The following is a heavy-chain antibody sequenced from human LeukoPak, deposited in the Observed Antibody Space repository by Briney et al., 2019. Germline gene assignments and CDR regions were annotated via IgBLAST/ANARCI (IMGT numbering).Heavy chain of an antibody. CDR1: GGSFGNYY. V-gene: IGHV4-59*12. CDR3: ARSGTGGYDY. D-gene: IGHD7-27*01. Sequence: SETLSLTCTVSGGSFGNYYWGWIRQPPGKGLEWIGYIYDSGTTNYNPSLKSRVTISVDTSKNQFSLQLNSVTPEDTAVYYCARSGTGGYDYWGQGTLVTVSS. J-gene: IGHJ4*02. CDR2: IYDSGTT.